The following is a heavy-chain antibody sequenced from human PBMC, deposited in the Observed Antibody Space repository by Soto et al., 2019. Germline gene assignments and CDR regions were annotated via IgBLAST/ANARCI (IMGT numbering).Heavy chain of an antibody. CDR3: ARDMYYYDRSGYPGY. Sequence: QVQLVQSGAEVKKPGASVKVSCKASGYTFTSYYMHWVRQAPGQGLEWMGIINPSGGSTSYAQKLQGRVIMTSDTSTSTSDMELSSLRSEDTAVYYCARDMYYYDRSGYPGYWGQGTLVTVSS. J-gene: IGHJ4*02. V-gene: IGHV1-46*04. D-gene: IGHD3-22*01. CDR2: INPSGGST. CDR1: GYTFTSYY.